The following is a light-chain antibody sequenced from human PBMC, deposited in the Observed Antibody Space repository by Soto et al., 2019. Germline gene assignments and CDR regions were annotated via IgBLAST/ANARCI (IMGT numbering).Light chain of an antibody. CDR3: SSYGGRISVL. V-gene: IGLV2-8*01. CDR1: SSDVGTYNF. CDR2: EVT. Sequence: QSALTQPPSASGSPGQSVTISCTGTSSDVGTYNFISWYQQHPGNAPKLLIYEVTKRPSGVPDRFSGSKSANTASLTVSGLQAEDEADYYCSSYGGRISVLFGGGTKLTVL. J-gene: IGLJ2*01.